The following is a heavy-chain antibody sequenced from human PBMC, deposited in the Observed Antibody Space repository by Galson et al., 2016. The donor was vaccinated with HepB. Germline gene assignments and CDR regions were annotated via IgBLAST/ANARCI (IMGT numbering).Heavy chain of an antibody. V-gene: IGHV1-3*04. Sequence: SVKVSCKASGYTFTTYSIHWVRQAPGQRLEWMGWINTGSGNTKYSQKFQGRVTISRDTSASTAYMELSSLRSEDTAVYYCARAFASAGGYFFDSWGQGTLVTVSS. CDR3: ARAFASAGGYFFDS. J-gene: IGHJ4*02. CDR2: INTGSGNT. D-gene: IGHD3-10*01. CDR1: GYTFTTYS.